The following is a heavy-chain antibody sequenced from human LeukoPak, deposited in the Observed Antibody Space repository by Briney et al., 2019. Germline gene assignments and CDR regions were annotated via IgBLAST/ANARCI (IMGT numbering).Heavy chain of an antibody. CDR2: IIPIFGTA. J-gene: IGHJ4*02. Sequence: EASVKVSCKASGGTFSSYAISWVRQAPGQGPEWMGGIIPIFGTANYARKFQGRVTITADESTSTAYMELRSLRSDDTAVYYCARGGGDFDYWGQGTLVTVSS. CDR1: GGTFSSYA. D-gene: IGHD3-16*01. CDR3: ARGGGDFDY. V-gene: IGHV1-69*13.